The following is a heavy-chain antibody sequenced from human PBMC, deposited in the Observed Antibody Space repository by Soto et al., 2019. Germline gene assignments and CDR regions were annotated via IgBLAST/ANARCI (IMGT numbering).Heavy chain of an antibody. V-gene: IGHV3-11*06. D-gene: IGHD4-17*01. Sequence: PVGSLRLSCAASGFTFSDYYMSWIRQAPGKGLEWVSYISSSSSYTNYADSVKGRFTISRDNAKNSLYLQMNSLRAEDTAVYYCARGMTTVTTIDYWGQGTLVTVSS. J-gene: IGHJ4*02. CDR2: ISSSSSYT. CDR1: GFTFSDYY. CDR3: ARGMTTVTTIDY.